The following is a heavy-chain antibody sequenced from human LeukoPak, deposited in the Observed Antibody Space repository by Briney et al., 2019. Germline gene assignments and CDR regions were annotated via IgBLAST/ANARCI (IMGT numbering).Heavy chain of an antibody. V-gene: IGHV4-38-2*01. CDR1: GYSISSGYY. CDR3: ARGGAATGNFDY. D-gene: IGHD2-15*01. Sequence: SETLSPTCAVSGYSISSGYYLGWVRQPPGKGVEWIGSIYHSGSTYYNPSLKSRVTISVDTSKNQFSLKLSSVTAADTAVYYCARGGAATGNFDYWGQGTLVTVSS. J-gene: IGHJ4*02. CDR2: IYHSGST.